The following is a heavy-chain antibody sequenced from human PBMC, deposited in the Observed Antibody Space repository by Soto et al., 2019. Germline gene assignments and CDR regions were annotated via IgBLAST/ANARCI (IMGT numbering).Heavy chain of an antibody. Sequence: GESLKISCKGSGYSFTSYWIGWVRQMPGKGLEWMGIIYPGDSDTRYSPSFQGQVTISADKSISTAYLQLSSLKASDTSMYYCARHQWELLDYYYGMDVWGQGTTVTVS. CDR1: GYSFTSYW. V-gene: IGHV5-51*01. J-gene: IGHJ6*02. CDR2: IYPGDSDT. CDR3: ARHQWELLDYYYGMDV. D-gene: IGHD1-26*01.